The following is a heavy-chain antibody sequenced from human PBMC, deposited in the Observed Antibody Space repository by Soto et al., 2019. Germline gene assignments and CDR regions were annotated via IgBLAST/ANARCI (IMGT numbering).Heavy chain of an antibody. J-gene: IGHJ4*02. CDR1: GYTFTGSY. D-gene: IGHD2-2*01. CDR2: INPSRGGT. CDR3: ARVICSSTSCSYFDY. V-gene: IGHV1-2*04. Sequence: GASVKVPSKGFGYTFTGSYMAWVRQAPGQGLEWMGWINPSRGGTNYAQKFQGWVTMTRDTSISTAYMEPSRLRSDDTAVYYCARVICSSTSCSYFDYWGQGTLVTAPQ.